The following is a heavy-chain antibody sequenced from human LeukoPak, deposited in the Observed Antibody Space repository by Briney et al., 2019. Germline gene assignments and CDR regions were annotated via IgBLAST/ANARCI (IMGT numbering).Heavy chain of an antibody. D-gene: IGHD3-10*01. CDR2: IYYSGST. V-gene: IGHV4-59*01. Sequence: PSETLSLTCTVSGGSISSYYWSWIRQPPGKGLEWIGYIYYSGSTNYNPSLKSRVTISVDTSKNQFSLKLSSVTAADTAVYYCARVPDGSGSQNWFDPWGQATLVTVSS. CDR3: ARVPDGSGSQNWFDP. CDR1: GGSISSYY. J-gene: IGHJ5*02.